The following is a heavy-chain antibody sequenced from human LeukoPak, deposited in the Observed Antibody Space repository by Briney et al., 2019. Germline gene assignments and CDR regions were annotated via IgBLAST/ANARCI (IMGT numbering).Heavy chain of an antibody. CDR1: GGSISSGDYY. J-gene: IGHJ6*02. D-gene: IGHD6-19*01. CDR3: ASLYSSGWYGMDI. Sequence: SQTLSLTCSVSGGSISSGDYYWSWIRQPPGKGLEWIGYIYYSGTTYYNPSLKSRVTISVDTSKNQFSLNLNSVTAADTAVYYCASLYSSGWYGMDIWGQGTTVTVSS. CDR2: IYYSGTT. V-gene: IGHV4-30-4*01.